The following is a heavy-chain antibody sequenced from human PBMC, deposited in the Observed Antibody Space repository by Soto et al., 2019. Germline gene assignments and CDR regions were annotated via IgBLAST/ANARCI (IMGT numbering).Heavy chain of an antibody. J-gene: IGHJ3*02. CDR3: ARVTTGDAVDI. CDR1: GYTFTSYA. D-gene: IGHD1-1*01. V-gene: IGHV1-3*01. CDR2: INAGNGNT. Sequence: AASVKVSCKASGYTFTSYAMHWVRQAPGQRLEWMGWINAGNGNTKYSQKFQGRVTITRDTSASTAYLELSSLRTEDTAVYYCARVTTGDAVDIWGQGTMVTVSS.